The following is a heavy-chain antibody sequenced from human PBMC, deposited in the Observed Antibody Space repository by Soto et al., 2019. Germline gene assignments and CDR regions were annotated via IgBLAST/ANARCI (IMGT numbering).Heavy chain of an antibody. Sequence: PGGSLRLSCAASGFTLSTYAMSWVRQAPGKGLEWVSSISVSGGNTYYADSVEGRFTISRDNSKNTLSLQMNSLRAEDTAIYYCAKVVCSSNCYDYWGQGTLVTVSS. D-gene: IGHD2-2*01. CDR3: AKVVCSSNCYDY. V-gene: IGHV3-23*01. CDR2: ISVSGGNT. CDR1: GFTLSTYA. J-gene: IGHJ4*02.